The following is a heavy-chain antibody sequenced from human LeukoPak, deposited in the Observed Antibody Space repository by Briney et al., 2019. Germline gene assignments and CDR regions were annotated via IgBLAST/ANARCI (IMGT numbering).Heavy chain of an antibody. CDR1: SGSISSNNYY. Sequence: NPSETLSLTCTVSSGSISSNNYYWGWVRQPPGKGLEWIGSVSYSGSTYYNPSLRSRVTISVDTSKNQFSLKVRSVTVADTAFYYCASQGGYYKNCFDPWGQGTLVTVSS. CDR2: VSYSGST. D-gene: IGHD3-3*01. J-gene: IGHJ5*02. CDR3: ASQGGYYKNCFDP. V-gene: IGHV4-39*01.